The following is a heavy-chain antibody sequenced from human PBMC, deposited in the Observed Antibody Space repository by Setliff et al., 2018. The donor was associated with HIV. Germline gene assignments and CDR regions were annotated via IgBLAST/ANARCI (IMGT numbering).Heavy chain of an antibody. J-gene: IGHJ4*02. CDR3: ARKNRYCSGGSCYYFDS. V-gene: IGHV4-4*08. Sequence: PSETLSLTCTVSGGSISSYYWNWIRQHPGKGLEWIGYIYSSGSTYYNRSLKSRVTISVDTSKNQFSLKLSSVTAADTAVYYCARKNRYCSGGSCYYFDSWGLGTLVTVSS. D-gene: IGHD2-15*01. CDR1: GGSISSYY. CDR2: IYSSGST.